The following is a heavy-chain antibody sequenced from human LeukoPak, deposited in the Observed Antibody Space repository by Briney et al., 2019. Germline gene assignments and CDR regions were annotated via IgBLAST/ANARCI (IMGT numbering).Heavy chain of an antibody. CDR1: GGSISSYY. J-gene: IGHJ4*02. D-gene: IGHD2-15*01. CDR2: IYYSGST. Sequence: PSETLSLTCTVSGGSISSYYWSWIRQHPGKGLEWIGYIYYSGSTYYNPSLKSRVTISVDTSKNQFSLKLTSVTAADTAVYYCARYSFPAWRSFDYWGQGTLVTVSP. CDR3: ARYSFPAWRSFDY. V-gene: IGHV4-59*08.